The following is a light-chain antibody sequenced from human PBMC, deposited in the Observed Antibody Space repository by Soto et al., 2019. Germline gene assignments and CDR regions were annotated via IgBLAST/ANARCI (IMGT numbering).Light chain of an antibody. CDR2: GNS. V-gene: IGLV1-40*01. CDR1: SSNIGAVYD. Sequence: QPVLTQPPSVSGAPGQRVTISCTGSSSNIGAVYDVHWYQQIPGTAPKLLIFGNSNRPSGVPDRFSGSKSGTSASLVITGLQAEDEADYYCQSYDSSLSGSVFGTGTKLTVL. J-gene: IGLJ1*01. CDR3: QSYDSSLSGSV.